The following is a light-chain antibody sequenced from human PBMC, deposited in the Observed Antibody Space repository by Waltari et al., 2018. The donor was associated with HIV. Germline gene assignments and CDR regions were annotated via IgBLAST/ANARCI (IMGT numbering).Light chain of an antibody. CDR3: QAWDSTHVV. CDR2: QDS. V-gene: IGLV3-1*01. J-gene: IGLJ2*01. CDR1: KLGDKY. Sequence: SYELTQPPSVSVSPGQTASITCSGDKLGDKYACWYQQKPGQSPVLVIYQDSKRPSGIPERFSGANSGNTATLTISGTHAMDEADYYCQAWDSTHVVFGGGTKLTVL.